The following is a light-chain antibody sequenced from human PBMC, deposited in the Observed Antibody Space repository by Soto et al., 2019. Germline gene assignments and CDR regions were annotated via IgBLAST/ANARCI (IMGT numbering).Light chain of an antibody. CDR3: SSYTKTSTLHLI. Sequence: QSALTQPASVSGSPGQSITISCTGTSSDVGEYNYVSWYQQQPGKAPELLIFDVNKRPSAVSSRFSGSKSGNTASLTISGLQAVDEGDYYCSSYTKTSTLHLIFGGGTKLTVL. J-gene: IGLJ2*01. CDR1: SSDVGEYNY. V-gene: IGLV2-14*03. CDR2: DVN.